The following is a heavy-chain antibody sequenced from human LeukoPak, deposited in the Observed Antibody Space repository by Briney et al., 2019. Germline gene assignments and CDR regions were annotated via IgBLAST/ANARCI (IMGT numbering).Heavy chain of an antibody. V-gene: IGHV1-69*13. CDR3: ARGTLGYCSSTSCYIPDDY. Sequence: ASVKVSCKASGGTFSSYAINWVRQAPGQGLEWMGGIIPIFGTANYAQKFQGRVTITADESTSTAYMELSSLRSEDTAVYYCARGTLGYCSSTSCYIPDDYWGQGTLVTVSS. CDR1: GGTFSSYA. D-gene: IGHD2-2*02. CDR2: IIPIFGTA. J-gene: IGHJ4*02.